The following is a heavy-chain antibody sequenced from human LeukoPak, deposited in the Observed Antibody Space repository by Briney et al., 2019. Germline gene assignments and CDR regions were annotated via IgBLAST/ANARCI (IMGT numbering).Heavy chain of an antibody. J-gene: IGHJ6*03. CDR3: ARTCVTHYYYYYYMDV. V-gene: IGHV1-8*01. Sequence: ASVKVSCKASGYTFTSYDINWVRQATGQGLEWMGWMNPNSGNTGYAQKFQGRVTMTRNTSISTAYMELSSLRSEDTAVYYCARTCVTHYYYYYYMDVWGKGTTVTVSS. CDR1: GYTFTSYD. D-gene: IGHD2-15*01. CDR2: MNPNSGNT.